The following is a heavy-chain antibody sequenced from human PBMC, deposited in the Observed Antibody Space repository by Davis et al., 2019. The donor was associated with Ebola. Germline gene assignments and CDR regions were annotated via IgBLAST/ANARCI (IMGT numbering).Heavy chain of an antibody. J-gene: IGHJ4*02. Sequence: AASVKVSCKASGGTFSSYAISWVRQAPGQGLEWMGRIIPILGIANYAQKFQGRVTITRDTSASTAYMELSSLRSEDTAVYYCARVTAMEPDYWGQGTLVTVSS. D-gene: IGHD5-18*01. V-gene: IGHV1-69*04. CDR3: ARVTAMEPDY. CDR2: IIPILGIA. CDR1: GGTFSSYA.